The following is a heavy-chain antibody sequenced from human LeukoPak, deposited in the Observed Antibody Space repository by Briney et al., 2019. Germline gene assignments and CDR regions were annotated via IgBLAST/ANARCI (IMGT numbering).Heavy chain of an antibody. Sequence: SETLSLTCAVYGGSFSGYYWSWIRQPPGKGPEWIGEINHSGSTNYNPSLKSRVTISVDTSKNQFSLKLSSVTAADTAVYYCASRTKLRYFDWLLPTGDYWGQGTLVTVSS. J-gene: IGHJ4*02. D-gene: IGHD3-9*01. V-gene: IGHV4-34*01. CDR3: ASRTKLRYFDWLLPTGDY. CDR2: INHSGST. CDR1: GGSFSGYY.